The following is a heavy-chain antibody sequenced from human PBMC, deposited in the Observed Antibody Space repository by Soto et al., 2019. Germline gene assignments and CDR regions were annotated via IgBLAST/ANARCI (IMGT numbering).Heavy chain of an antibody. CDR3: AKSQQLVRGFRY. J-gene: IGHJ4*02. CDR2: ISGSGGST. V-gene: IGHV3-23*01. Sequence: PGGSLRLSCAASGFTFSIYAMRWVRHAPGKGLEWVSAISGSGGSTYYADSVKGRFTISRDNSKNTLYLQMNSLRAEDTAVYYCAKSQQLVRGFRYWGQGTLVTVSS. CDR1: GFTFSIYA. D-gene: IGHD6-13*01.